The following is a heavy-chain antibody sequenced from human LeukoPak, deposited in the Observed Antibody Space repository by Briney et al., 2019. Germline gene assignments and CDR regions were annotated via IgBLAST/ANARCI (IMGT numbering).Heavy chain of an antibody. D-gene: IGHD2-15*01. CDR2: INPSSRST. V-gene: IGHV1-46*01. Sequence: ASVTVSCKASGYTFSTYYLHWVRQAPGQGLEWMGIINPSSRSTTYAQTFEGRVTMTSDTSTSTVYMEMSRLRSEDTAVYYCASSDCSGGSCFILDYWGQGTLVTVSS. CDR3: ASSDCSGGSCFILDY. J-gene: IGHJ4*02. CDR1: GYTFSTYY.